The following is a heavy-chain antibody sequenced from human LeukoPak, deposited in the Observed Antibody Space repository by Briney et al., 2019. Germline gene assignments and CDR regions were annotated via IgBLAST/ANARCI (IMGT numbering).Heavy chain of an antibody. Sequence: GGSLRLSCAASGFTFSSYAMNWVRQAPGKGLEWVSAISGSGGSTYYADSVKGRFTISRDNSKNTLYLQMNSLRAEDTAVYYCARGYCSGGTCYSDYYFYYMDVWGKGTTVTVSS. V-gene: IGHV3-23*01. D-gene: IGHD2-15*01. CDR2: ISGSGGST. J-gene: IGHJ6*03. CDR1: GFTFSSYA. CDR3: ARGYCSGGTCYSDYYFYYMDV.